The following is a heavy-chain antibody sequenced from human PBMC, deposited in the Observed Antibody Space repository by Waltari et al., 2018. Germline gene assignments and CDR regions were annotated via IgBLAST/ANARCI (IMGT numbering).Heavy chain of an antibody. CDR3: AKVDSSSWYGGKNWFDP. CDR2: IYSGGSIT. D-gene: IGHD6-13*01. Sequence: EVQLLESGGGLVQPGGSLRLSCAASGFTFSSYAMSWVRQAPGKGLEWVSVIYSGGSITYYADSVKGRFTISRDNSRNTLYLQMNSLRAEDTAVYYCAKVDSSSWYGGKNWFDPWGQGTLVTVSS. J-gene: IGHJ5*02. V-gene: IGHV3-23*03. CDR1: GFTFSSYA.